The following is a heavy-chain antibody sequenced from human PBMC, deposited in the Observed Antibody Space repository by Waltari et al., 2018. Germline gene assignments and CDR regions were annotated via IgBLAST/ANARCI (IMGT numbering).Heavy chain of an antibody. D-gene: IGHD4-4*01. CDR2: IYPGGYST. CDR3: ARGLSTVTTWDY. CDR1: GYTFTNYY. Sequence: QVQLVQSGAEVRKPGASVKISCEPSGYTFTNYYIHWVRQAPGQGLEWMGMIYPGGYSTNYAQKFQGRVTVTRENSTNTVYMELSSLASEDTAVYYCARGLSTVTTWDYWGKGTLVTVSS. J-gene: IGHJ4*02. V-gene: IGHV1-46*01.